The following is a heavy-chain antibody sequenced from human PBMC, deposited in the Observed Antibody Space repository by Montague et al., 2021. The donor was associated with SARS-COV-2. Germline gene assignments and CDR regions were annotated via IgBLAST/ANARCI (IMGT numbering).Heavy chain of an antibody. Sequence: SETLSLTCTVPGGSISNYYWSWIRQSPGKGLEWIAYMYYSGSTKYNPSLKSRATISVDTSKNQFSLTLSSMTAADTAVYYCARARGGTIFGVIGVYYGMDTWGQGTTVTVS. CDR3: ARARGGTIFGVIGVYYGMDT. J-gene: IGHJ6*02. V-gene: IGHV4-59*01. CDR2: MYYSGST. D-gene: IGHD3-3*01. CDR1: GGSISNYY.